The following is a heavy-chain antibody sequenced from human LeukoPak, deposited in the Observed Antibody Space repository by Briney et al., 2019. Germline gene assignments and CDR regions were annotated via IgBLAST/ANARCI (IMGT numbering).Heavy chain of an antibody. CDR1: GFTFSNYW. CDR3: ARAGSYRFDY. Sequence: GGSLRLSXAASGFTFSNYWMHWVRQVPGKGLVWVSRINTDGSTIDYADSLKGRFTISRDDAKNTLYLQMYSLRDEDTAIYYCARAGSYRFDYWGQGTLVTVSS. CDR2: INTDGSTI. J-gene: IGHJ4*02. D-gene: IGHD3-16*02. V-gene: IGHV3-74*01.